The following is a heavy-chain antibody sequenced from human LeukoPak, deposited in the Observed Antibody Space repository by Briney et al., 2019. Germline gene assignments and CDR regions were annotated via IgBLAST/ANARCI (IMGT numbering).Heavy chain of an antibody. CDR1: GGSISSPNW. J-gene: IGHJ4*02. CDR2: ILHSGGT. V-gene: IGHV4-4*02. Sequence: SETLSLTCAVSGGSISSPNWWSWVRQPPGKGLEWIGEILHSGGTNYNPSLKSRVNMSVDKSKNQFSLRLSSVTAADTAVYYCATYYESSGYRFDYWGQGALVTVSS. D-gene: IGHD3-22*01. CDR3: ATYYESSGYRFDY.